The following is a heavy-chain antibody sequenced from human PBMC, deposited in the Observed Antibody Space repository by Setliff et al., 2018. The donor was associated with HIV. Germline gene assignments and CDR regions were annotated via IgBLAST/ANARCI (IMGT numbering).Heavy chain of an antibody. D-gene: IGHD3-16*01. Sequence: KPSETLSLTCAVSGYSITSGYSWGWIRQSPGKGLEWIGNAYHSGRTYYNPSLKSRVAMSIDTSKNQFSLRLNSVTAADTAMYYCVHSLLGAPMVDYWGQGTLVTAPQ. V-gene: IGHV4-38-2*01. CDR1: GYSITSGYS. CDR2: AYHSGRT. CDR3: VHSLLGAPMVDY. J-gene: IGHJ4*02.